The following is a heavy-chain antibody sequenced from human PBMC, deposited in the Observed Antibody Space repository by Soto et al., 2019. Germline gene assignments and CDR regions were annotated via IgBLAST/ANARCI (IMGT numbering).Heavy chain of an antibody. V-gene: IGHV1-46*01. CDR1: GYTFTSYY. J-gene: IGHJ6*02. CDR2: INPSGGST. Sequence: ASVKVSCKASGYTFTSYYMHWVRQAPGQGLEWMGIINPSGGSTSYAQKYQGRVTMTRDTSTSTEYMKLSSLRSEDTAVYYCARDTEIYCSGGSCYGGGYYYYGMDVWGQGTTVTVSS. CDR3: ARDTEIYCSGGSCYGGGYYYYGMDV. D-gene: IGHD2-15*01.